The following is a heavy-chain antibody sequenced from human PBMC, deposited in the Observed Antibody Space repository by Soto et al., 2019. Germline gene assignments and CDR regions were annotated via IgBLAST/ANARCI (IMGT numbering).Heavy chain of an antibody. CDR1: GGTFSSYT. V-gene: IGHV1-69*02. CDR3: ASPHLIAATGGPRPPALDAFDT. D-gene: IGHD6-25*01. Sequence: QVQLVQSGAEVKKPRSSVKVSCKASGGTFSSYTISWVRQAPGQGLEWMGRTIPILGIATYVKKFQGRATDDQNCQGRCTMTSSKSPGAAYMALSRLSSEETAVYYCASPHLIAATGGPRPPALDAFDTWSQGIIVAVSP. J-gene: IGHJ3*02. CDR2: TIPILGIA.